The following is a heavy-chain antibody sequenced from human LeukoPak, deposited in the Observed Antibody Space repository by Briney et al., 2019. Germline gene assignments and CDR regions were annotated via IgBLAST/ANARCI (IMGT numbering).Heavy chain of an antibody. J-gene: IGHJ5*02. Sequence: GGSLRLYCAASGFTFSDYWMHWVRQAPGKGLVWVTRIKSDGSSTTYADSVKGRFTISRDNAKNTLYLEMNSLRAEDTAVYYCARVGYIYGTNNWFDPWGQGTLVTVSS. CDR1: GFTFSDYW. CDR3: ARVGYIYGTNNWFDP. CDR2: IKSDGSST. D-gene: IGHD5-18*01. V-gene: IGHV3-74*01.